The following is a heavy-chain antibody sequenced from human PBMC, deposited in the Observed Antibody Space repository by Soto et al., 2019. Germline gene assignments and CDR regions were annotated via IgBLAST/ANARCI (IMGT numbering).Heavy chain of an antibody. Sequence: EVQLVESGGGLVQHGGSLRLSCAASGFTFSSYEMNWVRQAPGKGLEWVSYISSSGSTIYYADSVKGRFTISRDNAKNSLYLQMNSLRAEDTAVYYCARDDEMATFYYFDYWGQGTLVTVSS. D-gene: IGHD5-12*01. CDR2: ISSSGSTI. CDR1: GFTFSSYE. J-gene: IGHJ4*02. CDR3: ARDDEMATFYYFDY. V-gene: IGHV3-48*03.